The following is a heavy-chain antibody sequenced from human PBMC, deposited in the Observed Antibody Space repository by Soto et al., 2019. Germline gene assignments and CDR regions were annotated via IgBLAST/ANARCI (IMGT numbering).Heavy chain of an antibody. CDR2: INAGNGNT. CDR3: ARDVAAADY. CDR1: GYTFTSYA. J-gene: IGHJ4*02. D-gene: IGHD6-13*01. Sequence: ASGKVSCKAFGYTFTSYAMHWVRQAPGQRLEWMGWINAGNGNTKYSEKFQGRVTITRDTSASTAYMELSSLRSGDTAVYYCARDVAAADYWGQGTLVTVSS. V-gene: IGHV1-3*01.